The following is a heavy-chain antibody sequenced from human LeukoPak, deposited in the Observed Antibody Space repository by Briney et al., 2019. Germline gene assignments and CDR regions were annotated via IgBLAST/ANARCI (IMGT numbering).Heavy chain of an antibody. J-gene: IGHJ3*01. D-gene: IGHD3-16*01. V-gene: IGHV3-23*01. CDR3: AKSAVAVGLGAFDV. Sequence: GESLSLSCAPSGFTFSIYTMSWVRPAPEKGLEWVSAINQGGETSYAAPVKGHFTISRDNSKTTLYLQMNSLRIEDTAVYYCAKSAVAVGLGAFDVWGRGTVVTVSS. CDR1: GFTFSIYT. CDR2: INQGGET.